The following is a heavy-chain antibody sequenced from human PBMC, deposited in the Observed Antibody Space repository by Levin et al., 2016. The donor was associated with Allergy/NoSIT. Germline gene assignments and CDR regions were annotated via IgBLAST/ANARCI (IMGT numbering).Heavy chain of an antibody. Sequence: SETLSLTCSVSGASISSSSYFWAWIRQPPGKGLEWIGNVDYSGGTYYNPSLRSRVTISVDASKTQFSLKLRSATAADTAVYYCARHRNPVAVYDYWGQGTLVTVSS. J-gene: IGHJ4*02. D-gene: IGHD6-19*01. CDR1: GASISSSSYF. CDR2: VDYSGGT. CDR3: ARHRNPVAVYDY. V-gene: IGHV4-39*01.